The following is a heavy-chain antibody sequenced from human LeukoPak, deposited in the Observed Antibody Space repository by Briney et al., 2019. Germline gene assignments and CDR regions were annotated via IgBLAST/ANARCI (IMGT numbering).Heavy chain of an antibody. CDR3: ARGPYGSGSYKEIDCDY. Sequence: GGSLRLSCEASGFTFRSYSMNWVRQAPGKGLEWVSFINSDSSSMYYADSVRGRSTISRDNAKNSLYLQLNSLRAEDTAVYYCARGPYGSGSYKEIDCDYWGQGTLLTVSS. J-gene: IGHJ4*02. CDR1: GFTFRSYS. D-gene: IGHD3-10*01. V-gene: IGHV3-21*06. CDR2: INSDSSSM.